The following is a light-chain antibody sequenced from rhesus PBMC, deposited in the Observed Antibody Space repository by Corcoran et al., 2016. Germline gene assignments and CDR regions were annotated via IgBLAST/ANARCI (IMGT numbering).Light chain of an antibody. CDR2: EAN. CDR1: SSDIGGYDY. CDR3: SSFAGSYIFYI. Sequence: QAALTQPRSVSGSPGQSGTISCTGTSSDIGGYDYVSWYQQRPGTAPNLMIYEANKRPSGVSDRFSGSKCGNTASLTISGLQAEDEADYYCSSFAGSYIFYIFGAGTRLTVL. J-gene: IGLJ1*01. V-gene: IGLV2-32*01.